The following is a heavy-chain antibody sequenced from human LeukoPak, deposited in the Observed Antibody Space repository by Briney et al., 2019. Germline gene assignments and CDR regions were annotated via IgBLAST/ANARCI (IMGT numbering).Heavy chain of an antibody. V-gene: IGHV4-59*01. D-gene: IGHD2-21*02. CDR1: GGSISSYY. J-gene: IGHJ4*02. CDR3: ARGQVTNFDY. CDR2: IYYSGST. Sequence: PSETLSLTCTVSGGSISSYYWSWIRQPPGKGLEWIGYIYYSGSTNYNPSLKSRVTISVDTSKNQFSLKLRSVTAADTAVYYCARGQVTNFDYWGQGTLVTVSS.